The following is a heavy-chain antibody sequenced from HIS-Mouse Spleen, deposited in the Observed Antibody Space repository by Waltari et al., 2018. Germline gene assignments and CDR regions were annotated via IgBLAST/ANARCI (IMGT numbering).Heavy chain of an antibody. V-gene: IGHV4-39*07. CDR3: AREIPYSSSWYDWYFDL. Sequence: QLQLQESGPGLVKPSEPLSLTRPGSGGSISSSSYYWGWIRQPPGKGLEWIGSIYYSGSTYYNPSLKSRVTISVDTSKNQFSLKLSSVTAADTAVYYCAREIPYSSSWYDWYFDLWGRGTLVTVSS. CDR2: IYYSGST. CDR1: GGSISSSSYY. D-gene: IGHD6-13*01. J-gene: IGHJ2*01.